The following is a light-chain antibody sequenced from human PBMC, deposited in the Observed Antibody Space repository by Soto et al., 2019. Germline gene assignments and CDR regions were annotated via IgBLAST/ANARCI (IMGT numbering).Light chain of an antibody. V-gene: IGKV1-5*01. CDR2: DAS. CDR3: HQYNSYSSWT. J-gene: IGKJ1*01. CDR1: QTISRW. Sequence: DIQMPQSPSTLSGSVGDRVTITCRASQTISRWLAWYQQKPGKAPELLIYDASSLESGVPSRFSGRGSGTEFTLTISSLQPDDFATYYCHQYNSYSSWTFGQGTKVDI.